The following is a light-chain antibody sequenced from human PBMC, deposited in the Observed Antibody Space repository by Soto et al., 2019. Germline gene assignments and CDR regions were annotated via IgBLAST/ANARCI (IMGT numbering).Light chain of an antibody. Sequence: QSVLTQPPSASGSPGQSVTISCTGTSSDVGAYDYVSWYQQHPGEAPKLMIYEVTKRPSGVPDRFSGSKSGNTASLTVSGLQTEDEADYYCSSFATSNNFVFGTGNKVTVL. CDR2: EVT. CDR3: SSFATSNNFV. CDR1: SSDVGAYDY. V-gene: IGLV2-8*01. J-gene: IGLJ1*01.